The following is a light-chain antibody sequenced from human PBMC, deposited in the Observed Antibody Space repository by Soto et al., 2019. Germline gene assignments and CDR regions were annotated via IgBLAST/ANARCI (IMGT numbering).Light chain of an antibody. Sequence: QSVLTQPASVSGSPGQSITISCTGTSSDVGGNKYVSWYQQYPGKVPKLLINKVSNRPSGVSNRFSGSKSGNTASLTISGLLAEDEADYFCTSSTSDSLYVFGTGTKGTVL. CDR2: KVS. J-gene: IGLJ1*01. CDR1: SSDVGGNKY. CDR3: TSSTSDSLYV. V-gene: IGLV2-14*01.